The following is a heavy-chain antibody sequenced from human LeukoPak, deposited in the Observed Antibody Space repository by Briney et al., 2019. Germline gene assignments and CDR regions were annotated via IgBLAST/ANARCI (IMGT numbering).Heavy chain of an antibody. Sequence: GGSLRLSCAASGFTFHDFEMNWVRQAPGKGLEWVSYVSGSGNETHYGDSVKGRCTIPRDNAKRPLYPQMNRLRAEDTAIYYCATTVPGHSHFSSWGEGTLVTVSS. CDR3: ATTVPGHSHFSS. D-gene: IGHD6-19*01. V-gene: IGHV3-48*03. CDR2: VSGSGNET. CDR1: GFTFHDFE. J-gene: IGHJ4*02.